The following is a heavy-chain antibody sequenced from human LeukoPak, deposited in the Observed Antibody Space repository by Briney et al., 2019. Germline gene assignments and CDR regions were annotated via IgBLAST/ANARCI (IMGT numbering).Heavy chain of an antibody. CDR1: GYTFTGYY. V-gene: IGHV1-2*02. J-gene: IGHJ6*02. Sequence: ASVKVSCKASGYTFTGYYVHWVRQAPGQGLEWMGWINPNSGGTNYAQKFQGRVTMTRDTSISTAYMELSRLRSDDTAVYYCARSASSGWNGYYYYYGMDVWGQGTTVTVSS. CDR2: INPNSGGT. CDR3: ARSASSGWNGYYYYYGMDV. D-gene: IGHD6-19*01.